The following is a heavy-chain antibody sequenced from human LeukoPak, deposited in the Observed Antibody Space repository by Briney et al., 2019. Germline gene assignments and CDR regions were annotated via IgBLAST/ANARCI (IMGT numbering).Heavy chain of an antibody. CDR2: ISYDGSNK. CDR1: GFTFSSYA. V-gene: IGHV3-30-3*01. Sequence: GGSLRLSCAASGFTFSSYAMHWVRQAPGKGLGWVAVISYDGSNKYYADSVKGRFTISRDNSKNTLYLQMNSLRAEDTAVYYCARDYGYYYGSGSYYIPDWGQGTLVTVSS. CDR3: ARDYGYYYGSGSYYIPD. J-gene: IGHJ4*02. D-gene: IGHD3-10*01.